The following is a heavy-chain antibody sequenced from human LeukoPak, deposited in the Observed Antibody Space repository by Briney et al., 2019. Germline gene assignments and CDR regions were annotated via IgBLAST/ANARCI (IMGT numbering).Heavy chain of an antibody. Sequence: GASVKVSCKASGYTFTGYYMHWVRQAPGQGLEWMGWINPNSGGTNYAQKFQGRVTMTRDTSISTAYMELSKLRSDDTAVYYCARELGDYGGNDASDIWGQGTMVTVSS. J-gene: IGHJ3*02. CDR1: GYTFTGYY. CDR2: INPNSGGT. CDR3: ARELGDYGGNDASDI. V-gene: IGHV1-2*02. D-gene: IGHD4-23*01.